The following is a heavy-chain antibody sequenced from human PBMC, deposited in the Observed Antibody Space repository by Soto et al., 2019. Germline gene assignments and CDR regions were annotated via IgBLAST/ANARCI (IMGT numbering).Heavy chain of an antibody. J-gene: IGHJ5*02. D-gene: IGHD3-16*01. CDR2: ISAYNGNT. V-gene: IGHV1-18*01. CDR3: ARSSGGVFGIIIDGTNWFAP. CDR1: GYAFTSYG. Sequence: ASVKVSCKASGYAFTSYGISWLRQAPGQGLEWMGWISAYNGNTNYAQKLQGRVTMTRDTSTSTVYMELRGLTSEDTAVYYCARSSGGVFGIIIDGTNWFAPWGQGTLVTVSS.